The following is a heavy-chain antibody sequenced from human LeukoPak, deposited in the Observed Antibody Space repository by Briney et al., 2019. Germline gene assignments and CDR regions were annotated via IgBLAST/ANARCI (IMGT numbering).Heavy chain of an antibody. CDR2: IKQDGSEK. V-gene: IGHV3-7*01. Sequence: GGSLRLSCAASRFIFSSTGMHWVRQAPGKGLEWVANIKQDGSEKYYVDSVKGRFTISRDNAKNSLYLQMNSLRPEDTAVYYCARPSPPGDGYNPCDYWGPGALVIVSS. CDR1: RFIFSSTG. D-gene: IGHD5-24*01. CDR3: ARPSPPGDGYNPCDY. J-gene: IGHJ4*02.